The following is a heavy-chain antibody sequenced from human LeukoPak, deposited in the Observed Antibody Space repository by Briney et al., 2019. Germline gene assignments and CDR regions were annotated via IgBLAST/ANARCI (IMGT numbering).Heavy chain of an antibody. CDR3: ARQEDSSGYYHYY. CDR2: INPSGGYT. CDR1: EYTSTNYY. J-gene: IGHJ4*02. D-gene: IGHD3-22*01. Sequence: ASVKVSCKASEYTSTNYYVHWGRQAPGQGLEWMGIINPSGGYTTYAQKFQGRVTMTRDTSTSTVSMELSSLRSEDTAVYFCARQEDSSGYYHYYWGQGTLVTVSS. V-gene: IGHV1-46*01.